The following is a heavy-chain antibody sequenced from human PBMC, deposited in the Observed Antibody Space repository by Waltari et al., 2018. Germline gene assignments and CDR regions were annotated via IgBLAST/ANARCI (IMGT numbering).Heavy chain of an antibody. D-gene: IGHD6-6*01. J-gene: IGHJ3*01. V-gene: IGHV3-53*01. CDR2: IFVTGNT. CDR1: GFTVSDTY. CDR3: ARVTVVARVSDVFDV. Sequence: EVQVVESGGDLIQPGGSLRLSCAASGFTVSDTYMTWVRQAPGKGLDWVAIIFVTGNTHYADSVRGRFTISRDSSRNSVYLQMDNLRAEDTATYYCARVTVVARVSDVFDVWGQGTMITVSS.